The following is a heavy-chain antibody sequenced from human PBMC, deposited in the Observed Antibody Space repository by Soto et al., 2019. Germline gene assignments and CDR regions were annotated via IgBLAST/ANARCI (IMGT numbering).Heavy chain of an antibody. D-gene: IGHD1-1*01. V-gene: IGHV3-23*01. J-gene: IGHJ6*02. CDR2: IRGTGDTP. Sequence: EVHLLESGGGLVQPGGSLRLSCAASGFTFSSYAMTGVRQAPGKGLEWVSVIRGTGDTPYSADSVKGRFTISKDNSKNTLYLQMSSLRAEDTAIYYCAKQQGPGTPYYYAMDVWGQGNTVTVSS. CDR1: GFTFSSYA. CDR3: AKQQGPGTPYYYAMDV.